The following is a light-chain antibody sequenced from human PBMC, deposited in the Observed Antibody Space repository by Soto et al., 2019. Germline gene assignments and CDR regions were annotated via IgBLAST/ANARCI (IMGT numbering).Light chain of an antibody. CDR3: QPYNNYPWT. Sequence: DIQMTQSPSSLSTSVGDRVTITCRASQGISSYLACIQQKPGKAPKSLIYAASSLQSGVPSRFSGRGSGTDFTLTISSLQPEDSANYYCQPYNNYPWTFGQGTKVEIK. V-gene: IGKV1-16*01. CDR1: QGISSY. CDR2: AAS. J-gene: IGKJ1*01.